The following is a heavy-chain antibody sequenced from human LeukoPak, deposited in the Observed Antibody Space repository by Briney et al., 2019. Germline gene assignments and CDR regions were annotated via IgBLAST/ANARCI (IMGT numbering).Heavy chain of an antibody. Sequence: ASVKVSCKASGYTFTSYYMHWVRQAPGQGLEWMGIINPSGGSTNYAQKFQGRVTMTRDTSTSTVYMELSSLRSEDTAVYYCARSHQGDHYDSSGFDFDYWGQGTLVTVSS. CDR3: ARSHQGDHYDSSGFDFDY. D-gene: IGHD3-22*01. CDR1: GYTFTSYY. J-gene: IGHJ4*02. V-gene: IGHV1-46*01. CDR2: INPSGGST.